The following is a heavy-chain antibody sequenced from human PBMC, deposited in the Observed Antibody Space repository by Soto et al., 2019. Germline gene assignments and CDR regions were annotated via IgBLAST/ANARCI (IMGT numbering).Heavy chain of an antibody. CDR2: ISTSSSAI. V-gene: IGHV3-48*02. J-gene: IGHJ4*02. CDR1: GFTFSNYR. D-gene: IGHD3-22*01. Sequence: GGSLRLSCTASGFTFSNYRMNWVRQAPGKGLEWVSYISTSSSAIYYADSVKGRFTISRDNAENSLYLQMSSLRDEDTAVYYCAREWRYDSGGYSRNFDYWGQGTLVTVSS. CDR3: AREWRYDSGGYSRNFDY.